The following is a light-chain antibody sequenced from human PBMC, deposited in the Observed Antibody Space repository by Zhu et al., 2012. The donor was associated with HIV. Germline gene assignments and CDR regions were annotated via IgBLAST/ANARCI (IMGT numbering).Light chain of an antibody. J-gene: IGKJ1*01. CDR1: QNIGSTY. Sequence: IVLTQSPGILSLSPGERATLSCRASQNIGSTYLAWYQQKPGQAPRLLIYTTSARATGTPARFSGSGSGTDFTLTISRLEPEDFAVYYCQQCSRLPWTFGQGTKVEVK. V-gene: IGKV3-20*01. CDR2: TTS. CDR3: QQCSRLPWT.